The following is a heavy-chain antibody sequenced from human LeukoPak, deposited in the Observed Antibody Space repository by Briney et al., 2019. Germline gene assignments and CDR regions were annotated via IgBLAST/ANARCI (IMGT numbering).Heavy chain of an antibody. J-gene: IGHJ6*03. CDR1: GYTFTSYY. D-gene: IGHD6-13*01. V-gene: IGHV1-46*01. Sequence: GASVKVSCKASGYTFTSYYMHWVRQAPGQGLEWMGIINPSGGSTSYAQKFQGRVTMTRDTSTSTVYMELSSLRSEDTAVYYCARAGWGYSSSWDYYYYMDVWGKGTTVTVSS. CDR2: INPSGGST. CDR3: ARAGWGYSSSWDYYYYMDV.